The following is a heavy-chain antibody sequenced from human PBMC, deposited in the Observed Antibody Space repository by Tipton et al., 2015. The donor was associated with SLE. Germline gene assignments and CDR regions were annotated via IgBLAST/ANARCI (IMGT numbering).Heavy chain of an antibody. Sequence: TLSLTCTVSGASISSYSWSWIRQPPGKGLEWIGYIYYSGSTNYNPSLKSRVTISVDTSKNQFSLKLSSVTAADTAVYYCARKGVATMRYWGQGTLVTVSS. CDR2: IYYSGST. CDR1: GASISSYS. V-gene: IGHV4-59*12. D-gene: IGHD5-12*01. CDR3: ARKGVATMRY. J-gene: IGHJ4*02.